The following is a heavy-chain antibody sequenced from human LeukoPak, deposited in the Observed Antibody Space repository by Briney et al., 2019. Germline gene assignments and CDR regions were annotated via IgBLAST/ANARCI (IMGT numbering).Heavy chain of an antibody. J-gene: IGHJ5*02. V-gene: IGHV4-59*01. CDR3: ARGIIVGATREFDP. Sequence: SETLSLTCTVSGDSISGYYWNWIRHPPGKGLEWIGYIYSNGNTNYNPSLKSRVTISVDTSKNHFSLNLNSVTAADTAVYYCARGIIVGATREFDPWGQGILVTVSS. CDR1: GDSISGYY. D-gene: IGHD1-26*01. CDR2: IYSNGNT.